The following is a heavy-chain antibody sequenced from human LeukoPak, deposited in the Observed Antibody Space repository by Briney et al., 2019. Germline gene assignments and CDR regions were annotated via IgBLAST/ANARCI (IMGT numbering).Heavy chain of an antibody. CDR3: ARAPRGYGDSPQDY. J-gene: IGHJ4*02. CDR2: MNPNSGNT. D-gene: IGHD4-17*01. CDR1: GYTFTSYD. V-gene: IGHV1-8*01. Sequence: ASVNVSCKASGYTFTSYDINWVRQATGQGLEWMGWMNPNSGNTGYAQKFQGRVTMTRNTSISTAYMELSSLRSEDTAVYYCARAPRGYGDSPQDYWGQGTLVTVSS.